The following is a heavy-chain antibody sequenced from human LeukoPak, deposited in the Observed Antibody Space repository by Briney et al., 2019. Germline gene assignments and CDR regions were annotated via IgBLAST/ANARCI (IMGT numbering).Heavy chain of an antibody. CDR2: IRSEAYGGTT. Sequence: PGGSLRLSCTASGFTFGDYAMSWVRQAPGKGLEWVGFIRSEAYGGTTEYAASVKGRFTISRDDSKSIAYLQMNSLKTEDTAVYYCTRASGYDLFPYFDYWGQGTLVTVSS. D-gene: IGHD5-12*01. V-gene: IGHV3-49*04. CDR1: GFTFGDYA. CDR3: TRASGYDLFPYFDY. J-gene: IGHJ4*02.